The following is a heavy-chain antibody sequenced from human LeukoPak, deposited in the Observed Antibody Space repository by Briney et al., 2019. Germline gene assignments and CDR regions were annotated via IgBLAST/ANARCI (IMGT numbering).Heavy chain of an antibody. CDR2: ISYDGSNK. J-gene: IGHJ4*02. CDR1: GFTFSSYS. Sequence: PGGSLRLSCAASGFTFSSYSMNWVRQAPGKGLEWMAVISYDGSNKYYADSVKGRFTISRDNSKNTLYLQMNSLRAEDTAIYYCARDRSRITMTVAVTRGYYFDYWGQGTLVTVSS. CDR3: ARDRSRITMTVAVTRGYYFDY. D-gene: IGHD3-22*01. V-gene: IGHV3-30*03.